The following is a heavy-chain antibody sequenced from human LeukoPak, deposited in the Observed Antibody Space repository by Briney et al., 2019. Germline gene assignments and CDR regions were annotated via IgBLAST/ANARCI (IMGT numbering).Heavy chain of an antibody. J-gene: IGHJ3*01. Sequence: SVKVSCKTIGGRFKSYGFSWVRQAPGQGLEWMGGIIPIFDRPNYAQKFEGRVTITAGKSTNTTYMEISSLTSDDTAVYYCARDAQWELRAFDVWGRGTMVIVSS. CDR1: GGRFKSYG. V-gene: IGHV1-69*06. D-gene: IGHD1-26*01. CDR3: ARDAQWELRAFDV. CDR2: IIPIFDRP.